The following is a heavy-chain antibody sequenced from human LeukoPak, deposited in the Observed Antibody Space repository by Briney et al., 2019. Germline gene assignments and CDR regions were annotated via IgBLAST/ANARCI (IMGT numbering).Heavy chain of an antibody. CDR3: ASQRGSITIFGVVNPHFDY. D-gene: IGHD3-3*01. V-gene: IGHV1-3*01. CDR2: INAGNGNT. CDR1: VYTFTSYA. Sequence: ASVKVSCKASVYTFTSYAMHWVRQAPGQRLEWMGWINAGNGNTKYSQKFQGRVTITRDTSASTAYMELSSLRSEDTAVYYCASQRGSITIFGVVNPHFDYWGQGTLVTVSS. J-gene: IGHJ4*02.